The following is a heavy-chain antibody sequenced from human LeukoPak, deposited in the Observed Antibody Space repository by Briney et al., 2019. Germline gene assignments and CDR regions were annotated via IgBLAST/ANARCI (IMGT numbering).Heavy chain of an antibody. CDR2: IIPILGIA. CDR3: ARDRDSGRYGSYFDY. V-gene: IGHV1-69*04. Sequence: SVKVSCKASGCTFSSYAISWVRQAPGQGLEWMGRIIPILGIANYAQKFQGRVTITGDKSTSTAYLELSTLSSDDTAVYYCARDRDSGRYGSYFDYWGQGNLVTVSS. CDR1: GCTFSSYA. D-gene: IGHD1-26*01. J-gene: IGHJ4*02.